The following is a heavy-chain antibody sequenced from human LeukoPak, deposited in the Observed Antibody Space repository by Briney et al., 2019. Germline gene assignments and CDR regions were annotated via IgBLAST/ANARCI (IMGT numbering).Heavy chain of an antibody. CDR3: ARDQGSGWYDY. CDR2: IHTSGST. CDR1: GGSISSYY. D-gene: IGHD6-19*01. V-gene: IGHV4-4*07. Sequence: SETLSLTCTVSGGSISSYYWSWIRQRAGKGLEWIGRIHTSGSTNYSPSLKSRLTMSVDMSKNQFSLKLNSVTAADTAVYYCARDQGSGWYDYWGQGTLVTVSS. J-gene: IGHJ4*02.